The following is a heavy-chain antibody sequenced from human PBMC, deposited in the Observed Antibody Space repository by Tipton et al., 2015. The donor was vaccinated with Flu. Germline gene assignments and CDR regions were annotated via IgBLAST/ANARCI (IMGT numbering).Heavy chain of an antibody. CDR3: ARDGTPAFSYYYGMDV. Sequence: SLRLSCAASGFTFSSYAMHWVRQAPGKGLEWVAVISYDGSNKYYADSVKGRFTISRDNSKNTLYLQMNSLRAEDTAVYYCARDGTPAFSYYYGMDVWGQGTTVTVSS. CDR1: GFTFSSYA. V-gene: IGHV3-30-3*01. J-gene: IGHJ6*02. D-gene: IGHD1-1*01. CDR2: ISYDGSNK.